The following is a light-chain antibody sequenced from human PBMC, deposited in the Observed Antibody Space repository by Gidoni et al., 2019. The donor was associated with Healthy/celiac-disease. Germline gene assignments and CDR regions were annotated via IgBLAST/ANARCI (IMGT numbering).Light chain of an antibody. CDR3: SSYTSSSTVV. J-gene: IGLJ2*01. V-gene: IGLV2-14*01. CDR1: SSDVGGYNY. Sequence: QSALTQPASVSGSPGQSITISCTGTSSDVGGYNYVSWSQQHPGKAPQLMIYDVSNRPSGVSNRFSGSKSGNTASLTISGLQAEDEADYYCSSYTSSSTVVFGGGTKLTVL. CDR2: DVS.